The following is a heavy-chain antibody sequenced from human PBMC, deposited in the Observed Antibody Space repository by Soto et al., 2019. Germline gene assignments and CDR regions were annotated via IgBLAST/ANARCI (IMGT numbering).Heavy chain of an antibody. CDR1: GFAFSSSA. J-gene: IGHJ4*02. CDR3: ARDLSGSGD. Sequence: QVQLVESGGGVVQPGRSLRLSCAASGFAFSSSAMHWVRQAPGKGLEWVAVISYDGSNKYYADSVEGRFTISRDNSKNTLYLRMNSLRAEDTAVYYCARDLSGSGDWGQGTLVPVSS. V-gene: IGHV3-30-3*01. D-gene: IGHD3-10*01. CDR2: ISYDGSNK.